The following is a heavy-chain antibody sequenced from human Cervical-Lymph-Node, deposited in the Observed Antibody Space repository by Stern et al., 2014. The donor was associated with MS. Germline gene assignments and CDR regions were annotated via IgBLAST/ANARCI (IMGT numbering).Heavy chain of an antibody. CDR2: IYYSGNT. D-gene: IGHD5-24*01. J-gene: IGHJ4*02. CDR1: GDSINSAGYY. CDR3: ARGFRWKGFFDF. Sequence: QVQLVESGPGLVKPSQTLSLTCILSGDSINSAGYYWNWIRQHPGQGLEWIGYIYYSGNTYYNPSLKSRVSMSLDTSKNQFSMKLTSVTAADTAIYYCARGFRWKGFFDFWGQGTLVSVSS. V-gene: IGHV4-31*03.